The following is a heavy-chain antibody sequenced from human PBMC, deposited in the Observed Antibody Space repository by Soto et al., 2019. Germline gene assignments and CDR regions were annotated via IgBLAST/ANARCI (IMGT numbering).Heavy chain of an antibody. V-gene: IGHV1-46*01. CDR2: INPSGGST. D-gene: IGHD3-3*01. Sequence: ASVKVSCKASGYTFTSYYMHWVRQAPGQGLEWMGIINPSGGSTSYAQKFQGRVTMTRDTSTSTVYMELSSLRSEDTAVYYCARQGQIITIVGVDPQGWFDPWGQGTLVTVSS. J-gene: IGHJ5*02. CDR1: GYTFTSYY. CDR3: ARQGQIITIVGVDPQGWFDP.